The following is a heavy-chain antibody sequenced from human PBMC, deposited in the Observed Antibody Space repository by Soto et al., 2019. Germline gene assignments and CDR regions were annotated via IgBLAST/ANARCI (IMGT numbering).Heavy chain of an antibody. V-gene: IGHV4-39*01. D-gene: IGHD3-3*01. CDR3: ASRSKGDYDFWSGYYYYYYGMDV. Sequence: SETLSLTCTVSGGSISSSSYYWGWIRQPPGKWLEWIGSIYYSGSTYYSPSLKSRVTISVDTSKNQFSLKLSSVTAADTAVYYCASRSKGDYDFWSGYYYYYYGMDVWGQGTTVTVSS. CDR2: IYYSGST. CDR1: GGSISSSSYY. J-gene: IGHJ6*02.